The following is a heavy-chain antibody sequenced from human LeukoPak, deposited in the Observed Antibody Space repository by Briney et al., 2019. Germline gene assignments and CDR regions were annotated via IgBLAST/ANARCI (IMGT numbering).Heavy chain of an antibody. V-gene: IGHV3-48*01. J-gene: IGHJ4*02. CDR3: ARDPHSIPTYFDY. CDR1: GFTFSSYA. CDR2: ISSSSTTI. D-gene: IGHD4-11*01. Sequence: GGSLRLSCAASGFTFSSYAMRWVRQAPGKGLEWVSYISSSSTTIYYADSVKGRFTISRDNAKNSLYLQMNSLRAEDTAVYYCARDPHSIPTYFDYWGQGTLVTVSS.